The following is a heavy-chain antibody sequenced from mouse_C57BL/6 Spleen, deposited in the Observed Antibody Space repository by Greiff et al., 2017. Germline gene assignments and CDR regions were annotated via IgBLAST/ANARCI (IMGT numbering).Heavy chain of an antibody. V-gene: IGHV2-5*01. Sequence: QVQLKESGPGLVQPSQSLSITCTVSGFSLTSYGVHWVRQSPGKGLEWLGVIWRGGSTDYNAAFMSRLSITKDNSKSQVFFKMNSLQADDTAIYYCAKNDGSSQYYFDYWGQGTTLTVSS. CDR1: GFSLTSYG. CDR3: AKNDGSSQYYFDY. CDR2: IWRGGST. J-gene: IGHJ2*01. D-gene: IGHD1-1*01.